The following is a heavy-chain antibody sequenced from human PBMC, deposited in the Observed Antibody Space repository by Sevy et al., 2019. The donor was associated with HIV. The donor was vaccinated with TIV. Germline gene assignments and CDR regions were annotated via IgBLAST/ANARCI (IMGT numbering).Heavy chain of an antibody. D-gene: IGHD3-22*01. J-gene: IGHJ4*02. CDR3: ARPYYYDSSGLIDY. V-gene: IGHV3-7*01. Sequence: GGSLRLSCAASGFTFSSYWMSWVRQAPGKGLEWVANIKQDGSEKYYVDSVKGRFTMSRDNAKNSLYLQMNSLRAEDTAVHYCARPYYYDSSGLIDYWGQGTLVTVSS. CDR1: GFTFSSYW. CDR2: IKQDGSEK.